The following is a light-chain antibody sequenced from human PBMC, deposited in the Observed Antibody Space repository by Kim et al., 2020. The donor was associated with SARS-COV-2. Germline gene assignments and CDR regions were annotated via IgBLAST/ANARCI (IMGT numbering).Light chain of an antibody. Sequence: SPGERATLSCRARQSVSSSYLAWYQQKAGQAPRLLIYGASSRATGIPDRFSGSGSGTDFTLTISRLEPEDFAVYYCQQYGTSPWTFGQGTKVDIK. CDR3: QQYGTSPWT. J-gene: IGKJ1*01. V-gene: IGKV3-20*01. CDR1: QSVSSSY. CDR2: GAS.